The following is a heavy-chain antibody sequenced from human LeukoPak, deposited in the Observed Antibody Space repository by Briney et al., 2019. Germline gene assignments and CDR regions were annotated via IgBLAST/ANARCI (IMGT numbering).Heavy chain of an antibody. CDR3: ARRASFGPSDGPFDY. CDR1: GGSITSFY. D-gene: IGHD3-3*01. CDR2: IYYSGSI. Sequence: SETLSLTCSVSGGSITSFYWHWIRQPPGRGLEWIGHIYYSGSINYNPSLKSRVLISVDTSKAQFFMKVGAVTAADTAVYYCARRASFGPSDGPFDYWGQGILVTVSS. J-gene: IGHJ4*02. V-gene: IGHV4-59*08.